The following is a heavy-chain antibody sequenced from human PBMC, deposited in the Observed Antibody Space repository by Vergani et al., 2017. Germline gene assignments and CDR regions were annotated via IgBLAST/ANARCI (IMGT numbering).Heavy chain of an antibody. D-gene: IGHD4-17*01. V-gene: IGHV4-39*01. CDR1: GGSISSSSYY. CDR2: IYYSGST. CDR3: ARHDYGDMNFDY. Sequence: QLQLQESGPGLVKPSETLSLTCTVSGGSISSSSYYWGWIRQPPGKGLEGIGSIYYSGSTYYNPSLKSRVTISLDTSKNQSSLKLSSVTAADTAVYYCARHDYGDMNFDYWGQGTLVTVSS. J-gene: IGHJ4*02.